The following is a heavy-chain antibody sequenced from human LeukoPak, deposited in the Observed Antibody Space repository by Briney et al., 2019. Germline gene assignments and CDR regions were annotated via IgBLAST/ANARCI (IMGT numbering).Heavy chain of an antibody. CDR1: GGSISSYY. CDR3: ARDLATRHGYCSDGSCPPGWFDP. D-gene: IGHD2-15*01. Sequence: SETLSLTCTVSGGSISSYYWSWIRQPPGKGLEWIGYIFYSGRTNYNPALKSRVTISADTSKNQFSLNLSSVTAADTAVYYCARDLATRHGYCSDGSCPPGWFDPWGQGTLVTVSS. J-gene: IGHJ5*02. V-gene: IGHV4-59*12. CDR2: IFYSGRT.